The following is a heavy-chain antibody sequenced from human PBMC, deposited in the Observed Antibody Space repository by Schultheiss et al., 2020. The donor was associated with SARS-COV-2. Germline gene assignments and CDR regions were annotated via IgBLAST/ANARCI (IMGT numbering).Heavy chain of an antibody. CDR2: IYHTGST. CDR3: ARQRLEVAAVDY. CDR1: GGSISSGGYY. Sequence: SETLSLTCSVSGGSISSGGYYWSWVRQHPGKGLELIGYIYHTGSTYYNPSLRSRVNMSVDTSKNKLSLNLRSVTAADTAVYYCARQRLEVAAVDYWGQGTLGTVSS. D-gene: IGHD6-19*01. V-gene: IGHV4-31*02. J-gene: IGHJ4*02.